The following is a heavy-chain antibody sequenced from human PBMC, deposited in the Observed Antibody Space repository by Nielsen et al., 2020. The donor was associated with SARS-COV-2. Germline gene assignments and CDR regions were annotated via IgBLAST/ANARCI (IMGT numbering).Heavy chain of an antibody. D-gene: IGHD2-2*02. CDR2: ISGSGGST. J-gene: IGHJ4*02. V-gene: IGHV3-23*01. Sequence: GGSLRLSCAASGFTFSSYAMSWVRQAPGKGLEWVSAISGSGGSTYYADSVKGRFTISRDNSKNTLHLQMNSLRAEDTAVYYCAKGRSYCSSTSCYKYYFDYWGQGTLVTVSS. CDR3: AKGRSYCSSTSCYKYYFDY. CDR1: GFTFSSYA.